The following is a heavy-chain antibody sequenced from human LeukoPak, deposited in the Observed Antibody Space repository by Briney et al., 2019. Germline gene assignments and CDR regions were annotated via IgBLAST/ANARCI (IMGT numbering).Heavy chain of an antibody. J-gene: IGHJ4*02. Sequence: SVKVSCKASGGTFSSYAISWVRQAPGQGLEWMGGIIPIFGTANYAQKFQGRVTITADESTSTAYMELSSLRSEDTAVYYCARGTYYYDSSGYYSEYFDYWGQGTLVTVSS. CDR3: ARGTYYYDSSGYYSEYFDY. CDR1: GGTFSSYA. V-gene: IGHV1-69*01. CDR2: IIPIFGTA. D-gene: IGHD3-22*01.